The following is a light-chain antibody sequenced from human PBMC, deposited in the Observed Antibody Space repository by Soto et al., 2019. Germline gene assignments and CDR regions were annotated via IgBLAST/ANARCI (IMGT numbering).Light chain of an antibody. Sequence: DIVMTQSPDSLAVSLGERATINCKSSQSILYSSNNKNYLAWYQQKPGQPPKLLIYWASTRESGVPDRFSGSGSGTDFPLTISSLQAGDVAVYYCQKYYDAPQTFGQGTKVEFK. CDR2: WAS. CDR1: QSILYSSNNKNY. V-gene: IGKV4-1*01. J-gene: IGKJ1*01. CDR3: QKYYDAPQT.